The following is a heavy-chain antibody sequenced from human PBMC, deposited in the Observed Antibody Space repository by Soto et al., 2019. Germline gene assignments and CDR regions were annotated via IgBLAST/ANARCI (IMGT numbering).Heavy chain of an antibody. Sequence: SETLSLTCTVSGGSISSYYWSWIRQPPGKGLEWIGYIYYSGRTYYNPSLKSRVTISVDTSKNQFSLKLSSVTAADTAVYYCARGNLWFGELLPYYYYYGMDVWGQGTTVT. CDR3: ARGNLWFGELLPYYYYYGMDV. J-gene: IGHJ6*02. V-gene: IGHV4-59*08. CDR2: IYYSGRT. D-gene: IGHD3-10*01. CDR1: GGSISSYY.